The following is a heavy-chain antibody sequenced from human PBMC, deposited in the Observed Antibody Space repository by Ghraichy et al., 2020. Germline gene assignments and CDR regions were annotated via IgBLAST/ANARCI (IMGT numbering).Heavy chain of an antibody. CDR1: GFTLSSHW. J-gene: IGHJ3*02. CDR2: IHPDGRDT. Sequence: GGSLRLSCAASGFTLSSHWMHWVRQAPGQGLVWVSRIHPDGRDTSYADSVKGRFSISRDNAEKMLYLQMNSLRAEDTAVYYCARDTYYGGNLDAFDIWGQGTMVTVSS. CDR3: ARDTYYGGNLDAFDI. V-gene: IGHV3-74*01. D-gene: IGHD4-23*01.